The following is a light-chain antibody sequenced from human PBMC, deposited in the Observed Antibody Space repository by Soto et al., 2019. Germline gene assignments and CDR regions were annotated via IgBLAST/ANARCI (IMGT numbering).Light chain of an antibody. V-gene: IGKV1-5*01. CDR3: QQYNSYSWT. Sequence: DIQMTQSPSSVSASVGDSVTITCRASQSISSWLAWYQQMPGKAPKLMIYDASSLHSGVPSRFSGSGSGTEFTLTISSLQPDDVATYYCQQYNSYSWTFGQGTKVDIK. CDR1: QSISSW. J-gene: IGKJ1*01. CDR2: DAS.